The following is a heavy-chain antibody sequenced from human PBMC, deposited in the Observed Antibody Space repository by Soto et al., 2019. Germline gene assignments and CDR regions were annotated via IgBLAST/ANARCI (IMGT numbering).Heavy chain of an antibody. J-gene: IGHJ4*02. D-gene: IGHD3-10*01. V-gene: IGHV4-4*01. CDR1: GASISSGNW. CDR3: ARLVYDTRLNYMYLDF. Sequence: TLSLTCAVSGASISSGNWWTWVLQSPQSRLEYIGEIVHAGTANYYPSFERRVAISVDTSKNQFSLKLTSVTAADTAIYFCARLVYDTRLNYMYLDFWGQGTMVTVSS. CDR2: IVHAGTA.